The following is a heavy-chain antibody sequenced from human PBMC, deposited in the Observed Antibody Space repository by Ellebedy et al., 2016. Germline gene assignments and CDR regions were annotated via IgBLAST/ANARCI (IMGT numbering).Heavy chain of an antibody. V-gene: IGHV1-3*01. D-gene: IGHD2-15*01. Sequence: ASVKVSCKASGNSFTRYGLHWVRQAPGQRLEWMGWINAGNGDTKYAQKIKGRVTITRDTSASTAYMELRSLKSDDTAVYYCARHYCSRGSCYPIFYYYSMDVWGDGTTVTVSS. CDR1: GNSFTRYG. CDR2: INAGNGDT. CDR3: ARHYCSRGSCYPIFYYYSMDV. J-gene: IGHJ6*03.